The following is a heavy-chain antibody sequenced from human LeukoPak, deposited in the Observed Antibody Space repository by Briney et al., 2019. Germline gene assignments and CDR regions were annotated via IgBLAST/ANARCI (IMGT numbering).Heavy chain of an antibody. Sequence: SQTLSLTCATSGDSVSSNSAAWNWIRQSPSRGLEWLGRTYYRSKWYNDYAVSVKSRITINPDTSKNQFSLQLNSVTPEDTAVYYCARDLVVGANPVGYYFDYWGQGTLVTVSS. J-gene: IGHJ4*02. V-gene: IGHV6-1*01. CDR2: TYYRSKWYN. D-gene: IGHD1-26*01. CDR3: ARDLVVGANPVGYYFDY. CDR1: GDSVSSNSAA.